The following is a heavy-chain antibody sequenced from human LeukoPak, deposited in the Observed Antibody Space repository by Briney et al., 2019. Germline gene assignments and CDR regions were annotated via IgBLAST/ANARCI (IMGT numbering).Heavy chain of an antibody. V-gene: IGHV3-7*01. Sequence: GGSLRLSCAASGFTFSRYWMSWVRQAPGKGLEWVANIKQDGSEKDYVDSVKGRFTISRDNAKNSLYLQMNSLRAEDTAVYYCARAVIVGFFDYWGQGTLVTVSS. J-gene: IGHJ4*02. CDR3: ARAVIVGFFDY. D-gene: IGHD1-26*01. CDR2: IKQDGSEK. CDR1: GFTFSRYW.